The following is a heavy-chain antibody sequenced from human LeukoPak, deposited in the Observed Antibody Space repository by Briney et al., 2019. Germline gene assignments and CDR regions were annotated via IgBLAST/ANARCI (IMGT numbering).Heavy chain of an antibody. D-gene: IGHD3-10*01. Sequence: SETLSLTCTVSGDSVSNGNYYWSWLRQPPGKALEWIGYIYYTGKTYYNPSLEGRVTILVDTSRNHFSVKLSSVTAADTAVYYCARSQNYYGSGDYWSQGALVTVSS. CDR3: ARSQNYYGSGDY. J-gene: IGHJ4*02. V-gene: IGHV4-61*03. CDR1: GDSVSNGNYY. CDR2: IYYTGKT.